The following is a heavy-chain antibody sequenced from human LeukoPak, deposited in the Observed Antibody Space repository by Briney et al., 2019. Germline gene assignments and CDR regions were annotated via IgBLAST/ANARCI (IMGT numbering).Heavy chain of an antibody. V-gene: IGHV3-21*01. CDR3: ARDALYDNDAFDI. CDR2: ISSSSSYI. J-gene: IGHJ3*02. D-gene: IGHD3-22*01. CDR1: GFTFSSYS. Sequence: PGGSLRLSCAASGFTFSSYSMNWVRQAPGKGLEWVSSISSSSSYIYYADSVKGRFTISRDNAKNSLYLQMNSLRAEDTAVYYCARDALYDNDAFDIWGQGTMVTVSS.